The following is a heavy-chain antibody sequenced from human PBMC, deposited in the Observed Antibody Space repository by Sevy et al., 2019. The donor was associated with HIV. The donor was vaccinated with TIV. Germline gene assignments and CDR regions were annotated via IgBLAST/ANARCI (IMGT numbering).Heavy chain of an antibody. D-gene: IGHD2-2*01. Sequence: ASVKVSCKASGGTFSSYSISWVRQAPGQGLEWMGGITRIFGTSNYAQKFQGRVTITAAESTSTAYMELSSLRSEDTAVYYCAFGGGYQLLANYYFAMDVSGQGTTVTVSS. CDR2: ITRIFGTS. V-gene: IGHV1-69*13. CDR3: AFGGGYQLLANYYFAMDV. CDR1: GGTFSSYS. J-gene: IGHJ6*02.